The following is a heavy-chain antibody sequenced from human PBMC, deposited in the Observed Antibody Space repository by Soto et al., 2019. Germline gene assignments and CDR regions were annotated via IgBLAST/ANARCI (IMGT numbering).Heavy chain of an antibody. V-gene: IGHV1-18*01. Sequence: QVQLVQSGAEVKKPGASVKVSCTASGYTFTSYGISWVRQAPGQGLEWMGWISAYNGNTNYAQKLQGRVTMTTDTSTSTAYMELRSLRSDDTAVYYCARDQTGTTIAGNYYYYMDVWGKGTTVTVSS. CDR2: ISAYNGNT. D-gene: IGHD1-7*01. J-gene: IGHJ6*03. CDR3: ARDQTGTTIAGNYYYYMDV. CDR1: GYTFTSYG.